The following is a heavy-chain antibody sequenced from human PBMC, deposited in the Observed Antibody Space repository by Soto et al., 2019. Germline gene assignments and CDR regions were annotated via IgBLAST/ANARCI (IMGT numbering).Heavy chain of an antibody. D-gene: IGHD5-18*01. V-gene: IGHV4-61*08. CDR1: GGSVSSGDYY. J-gene: IGHJ5*02. CDR2: IYYSGST. Sequence: SETLSLTCTVSGGSVSSGDYYWSWVRQPPGKGLEWIGYIYYSGSTNYNPSLKSRVSISLDTSKNQFSLRLTSVTAADTAVYYCARIPVDTYMINWFDPWGQVTLVTVSS. CDR3: ARIPVDTYMINWFDP.